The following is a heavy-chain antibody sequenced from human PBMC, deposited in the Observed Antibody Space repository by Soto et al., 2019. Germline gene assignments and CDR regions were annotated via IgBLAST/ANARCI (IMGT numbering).Heavy chain of an antibody. J-gene: IGHJ4*02. Sequence: SETLSLTCAVYGGSFSGYYWSWIRQPPGKGLEWIGEINHSGSTNYNPSLKSRVTISVDTSKNQFSLKLSSVTAADTAVYYCARGPGNCSSTSCYVRYFDYWGQGTLVTVSS. V-gene: IGHV4-34*01. CDR3: ARGPGNCSSTSCYVRYFDY. CDR1: GGSFSGYY. D-gene: IGHD2-2*01. CDR2: INHSGST.